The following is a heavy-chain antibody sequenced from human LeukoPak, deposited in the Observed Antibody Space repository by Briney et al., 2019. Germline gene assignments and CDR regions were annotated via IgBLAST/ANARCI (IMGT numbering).Heavy chain of an antibody. D-gene: IGHD1-14*01. V-gene: IGHV4-34*01. CDR1: GGSFSGYY. J-gene: IGHJ4*02. Sequence: SETLSLTCAVYGGSFSGYYWSWIRQPPGKGLEWIGEINHSGSTNYNPSLKSRVTISVDTAKNQFSLKLSSVTAADTAVYYCARQGRVTGTTFFEYWGQGTLVTVSS. CDR2: INHSGST. CDR3: ARQGRVTGTTFFEY.